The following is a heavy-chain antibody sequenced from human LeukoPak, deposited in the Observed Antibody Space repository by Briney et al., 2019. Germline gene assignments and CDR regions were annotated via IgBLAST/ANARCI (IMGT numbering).Heavy chain of an antibody. CDR2: LSPDGSSS. D-gene: IGHD1-26*01. CDR1: GFTFSSYG. CDR3: TRSPSLGGSYWGFDY. V-gene: IGHV3-74*01. J-gene: IGHJ4*02. Sequence: GGSLRLSCAASGFTFSSYGMQWVRQAPGKGLEWVSRLSPDGSSSVYADSVKGRFTVSRDNAKNTLCLQMNSLRADDTAVYYCTRSPSLGGSYWGFDYWGQGTLVTVSS.